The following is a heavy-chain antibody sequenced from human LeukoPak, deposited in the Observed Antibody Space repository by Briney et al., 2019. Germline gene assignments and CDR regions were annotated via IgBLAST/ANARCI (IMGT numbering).Heavy chain of an antibody. J-gene: IGHJ3*02. CDR3: AKDLLTTVVTLRAFDI. Sequence: GSLRLSCAASGFTFSSYAMSWVRQAPGKGLEWVSAISGSGGSTYYADSVKGRFTISRDNSKNTLYLQMNSLRAEDTAVYYCAKDLLTTVVTLRAFDIWGQGTMVTVSS. CDR1: GFTFSSYA. V-gene: IGHV3-23*01. D-gene: IGHD4-23*01. CDR2: ISGSGGST.